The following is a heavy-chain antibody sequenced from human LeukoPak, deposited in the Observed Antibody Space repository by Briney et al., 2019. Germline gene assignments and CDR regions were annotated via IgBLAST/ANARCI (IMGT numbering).Heavy chain of an antibody. CDR1: GFTFSSFG. V-gene: IGHV3-23*01. CDR3: AKSGLNRFDY. J-gene: IGHJ4*02. CDR2: ISGSGGTT. Sequence: PGGSLRLSCAASGFTFSSFGMRWVRQAPGKGLEWVSAISGSGGTTYYADSVKGRFTISRDNSKKTMYLQMKSLRAEDTAVYYCAKSGLNRFDYWGQGTLVTVSS. D-gene: IGHD2-15*01.